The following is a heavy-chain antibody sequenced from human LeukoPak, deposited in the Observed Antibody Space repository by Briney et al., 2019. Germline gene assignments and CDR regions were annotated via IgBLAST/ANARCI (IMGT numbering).Heavy chain of an antibody. Sequence: GGSLRLSCAASGFTFSSYAMSWVRQAPGKGLEWVAHIKPDGSEKYYVDSVKGRFTISRDNAGNSLYLQMSSLRAEDTAVYYCARGIGDYWGQGTLVTVSS. CDR3: ARGIGDY. CDR1: GFTFSSYA. D-gene: IGHD1-26*01. CDR2: IKPDGSEK. J-gene: IGHJ4*02. V-gene: IGHV3-7*01.